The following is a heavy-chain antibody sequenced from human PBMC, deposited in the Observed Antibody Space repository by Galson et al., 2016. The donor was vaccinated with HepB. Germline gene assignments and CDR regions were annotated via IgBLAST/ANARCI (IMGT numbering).Heavy chain of an antibody. Sequence: SVKVSCKASGYTFNSHYMHWARQAPGQGLEWMGIMNPSGGATSYPQKFRGRITMTRDTSTNTVYMELSSLKSEDTAVYYCARDPLFCSGDRCYRDAYNCPDYWGQGTLVTVSS. CDR1: GYTFNSHY. CDR2: MNPSGGAT. J-gene: IGHJ4*02. D-gene: IGHD2-15*01. CDR3: ARDPLFCSGDRCYRDAYNCPDY. V-gene: IGHV1-46*02.